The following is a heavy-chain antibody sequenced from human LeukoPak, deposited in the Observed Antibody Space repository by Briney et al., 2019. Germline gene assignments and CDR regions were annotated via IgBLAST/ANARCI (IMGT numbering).Heavy chain of an antibody. CDR3: ASRAFFGVVTVYYYYMDV. Sequence: SVKVSCKASGGTFSSYAISWVRQAPGQGLEWMGGIIPIFGTANYAQKFQGRVTITADESTSTAYMELSSLRSEDTAVYYCASRAFFGVVTVYYYYMDVWGKGTTVTVSS. V-gene: IGHV1-69*01. CDR2: IIPIFGTA. CDR1: GGTFSSYA. J-gene: IGHJ6*03. D-gene: IGHD3-3*01.